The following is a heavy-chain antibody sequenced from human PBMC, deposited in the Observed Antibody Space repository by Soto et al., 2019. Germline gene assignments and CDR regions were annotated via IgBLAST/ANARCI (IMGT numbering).Heavy chain of an antibody. Sequence: ASVKVSCKASGYTFTNFGISWVRQAPGQGLEWMGWISAYNGNTNYAQKLQGRVTMTTDTSTSTAYMELRSLRSDDTAVYYCASHPRPRYYYDSSGYYDYWGQ. CDR3: ASHPRPRYYYDSSGYYDY. D-gene: IGHD3-22*01. CDR2: ISAYNGNT. CDR1: GYTFTNFG. J-gene: IGHJ4*01. V-gene: IGHV1-18*01.